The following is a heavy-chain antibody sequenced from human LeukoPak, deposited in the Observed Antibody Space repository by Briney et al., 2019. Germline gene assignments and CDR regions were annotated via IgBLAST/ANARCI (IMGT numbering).Heavy chain of an antibody. CDR2: IYYSGST. V-gene: IGHV4-61*01. CDR3: ASGSSSGYSSYYYYYMDV. Sequence: SQTLSLTCTVSGGSISSGSYYWSWIRQPPGKGLEWIGYIYYSGSTNYNPSLKSRVAISVDTSKNQFSLKLSSVTAADTAVYYCASGSSSGYSSYYYYYMDVWGKGTTVTISS. J-gene: IGHJ6*03. CDR1: GGSISSGSYY. D-gene: IGHD3-22*01.